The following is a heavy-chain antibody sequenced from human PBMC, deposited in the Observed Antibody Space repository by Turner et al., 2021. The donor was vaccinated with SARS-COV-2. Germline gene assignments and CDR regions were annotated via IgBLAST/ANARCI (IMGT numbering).Heavy chain of an antibody. CDR1: GFTFSSYA. J-gene: IGHJ3*02. D-gene: IGHD6-19*01. Sequence: VQVLEAGGGLVQAGGSMSLSCAACGFTFSSYAMSWLRQAPGKGREWVSAISGSGGSTFYADSVKGRFTISRDDSKNTLYLQMNSLRAEDTAVYYCAKDIRTTPIAVAGRGAFDIWGQGTMVTVSS. CDR3: AKDIRTTPIAVAGRGAFDI. CDR2: ISGSGGST. V-gene: IGHV3-23*01.